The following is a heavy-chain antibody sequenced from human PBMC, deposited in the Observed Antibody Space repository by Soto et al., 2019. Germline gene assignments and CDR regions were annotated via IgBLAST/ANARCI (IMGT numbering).Heavy chain of an antibody. Sequence: PGGSLRLSGAAAAFAFSGFGMHWVRQAPGKGLEWVATISYDGSSKYYTDSVKGRFTISRDDSKSTLFLQMSSLRAGDTAVYYCAKSDVPPGAMENPCYYCIVIWDKETM. CDR3: AKSDVPPGAMENPCYYCIVI. J-gene: IGHJ3*02. CDR1: AFAFSGFG. D-gene: IGHD3-22*01. V-gene: IGHV3-30*18. CDR2: ISYDGSSK.